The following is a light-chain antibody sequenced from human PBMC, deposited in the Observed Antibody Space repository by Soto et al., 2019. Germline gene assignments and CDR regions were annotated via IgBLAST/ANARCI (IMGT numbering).Light chain of an antibody. CDR2: TTS. Sequence: DIQMTQSPSSLSASVGDRVTITCRASQTIAMYVNWFQQKPGKAPKPLIYTTSSLQSGVPPRFSGSGSETDFTLTISRLQPEDSATYYCQQSFTTPYTFGQGTKLDIK. V-gene: IGKV1-39*01. CDR3: QQSFTTPYT. J-gene: IGKJ2*01. CDR1: QTIAMY.